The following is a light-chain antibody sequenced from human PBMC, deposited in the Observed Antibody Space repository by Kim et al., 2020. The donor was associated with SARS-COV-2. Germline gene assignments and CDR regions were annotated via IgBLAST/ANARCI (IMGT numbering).Light chain of an antibody. V-gene: IGLV1-44*01. CDR2: DSN. CDR1: RSNIGSNT. Sequence: GQRVTISCSGSRSNIGSNTVNWYQQLPGAAPKLLMYDSNQRPSGVPDRFSGSKSGTSASLAISGLQSEDEADYYCAAWDDSLIGWVFGVGTQLTVL. CDR3: AAWDDSLIGWV. J-gene: IGLJ3*02.